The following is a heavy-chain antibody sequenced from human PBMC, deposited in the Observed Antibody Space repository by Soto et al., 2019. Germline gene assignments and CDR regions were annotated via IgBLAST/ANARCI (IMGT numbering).Heavy chain of an antibody. Sequence: HPGGSLRLSCTASGFTFNDYTLSWVRQAPGKGLEWVGFIRSKAYGGTTEYAASVKGRFTISRADAKSIAYLQMNSLKTEDTAVYYCTAGKLYPSLDFDYWGQGTLVTVSS. V-gene: IGHV3-49*04. D-gene: IGHD2-8*01. CDR3: TAGKLYPSLDFDY. J-gene: IGHJ4*02. CDR2: IRSKAYGGTT. CDR1: GFTFNDYT.